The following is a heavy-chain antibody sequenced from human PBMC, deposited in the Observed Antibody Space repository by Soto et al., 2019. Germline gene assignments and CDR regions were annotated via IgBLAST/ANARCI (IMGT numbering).Heavy chain of an antibody. V-gene: IGHV4-59*01. D-gene: IGHD6-25*01. CDR1: SDSISNYY. CDR3: ARVSSGSYWYFDL. Sequence: SETLSLTCTVSSDSISNYYCSWFRQPPGKGLEWIAYIHYSGSTLYNPSLRSRVTVSIDTSKKQFSLKLSSMTAADTAVYYCARVSSGSYWYFDLWSRGTLVTVSS. CDR2: IHYSGST. J-gene: IGHJ2*01.